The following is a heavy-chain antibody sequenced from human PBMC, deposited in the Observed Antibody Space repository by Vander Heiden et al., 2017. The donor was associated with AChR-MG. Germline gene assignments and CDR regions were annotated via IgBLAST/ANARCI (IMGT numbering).Heavy chain of an antibody. J-gene: IGHJ5*02. CDR2: IKEDGSEK. CDR1: GFTFSRYW. CDR3: ARDGVAVVPAAKRGYQWFDP. Sequence: EVQLVESGGGLVQPGGSLRLSCAASGFTFSRYWLRWVRQAPGKGLEWVANIKEDGSEKYYLDSVKGRFAISRDNAKNSLYLQMNSLRDEDTAVYSCARDGVAVVPAAKRGYQWFDPWGQGTLVTVSS. D-gene: IGHD2-2*01. V-gene: IGHV3-7*01.